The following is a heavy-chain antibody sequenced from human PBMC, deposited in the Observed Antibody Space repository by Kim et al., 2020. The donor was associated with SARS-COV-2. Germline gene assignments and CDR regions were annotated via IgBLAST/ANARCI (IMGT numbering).Heavy chain of an antibody. J-gene: IGHJ5*02. Sequence: TNYAQKLQGWGTMPRDTSISTAYMELSRLRSDDTAVYYCAREAGSSWFDPWGQGTLVTVSS. CDR2: T. V-gene: IGHV1-2*04. D-gene: IGHD3-10*01. CDR3: AREAGSSWFDP.